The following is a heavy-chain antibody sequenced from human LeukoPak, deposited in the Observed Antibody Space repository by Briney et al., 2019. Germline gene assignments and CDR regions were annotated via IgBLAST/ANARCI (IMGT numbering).Heavy chain of an antibody. V-gene: IGHV4-30-2*01. D-gene: IGHD3-9*01. Sequence: SETLSLTCAVSGGSISSGGYSWSWIRQPPGKGLEWIGYIYHSGSTYYNPSLKSRVTISVDTSKNQFSLRLSSVTAADTAVYYCARDRLTGYSGEAAFDIWAKGQWSPSLQ. CDR3: ARDRLTGYSGEAAFDI. J-gene: IGHJ3*02. CDR1: GGSISSGGYS. CDR2: IYHSGST.